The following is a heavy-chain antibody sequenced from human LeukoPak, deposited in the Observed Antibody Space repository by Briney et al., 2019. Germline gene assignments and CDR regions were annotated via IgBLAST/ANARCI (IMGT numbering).Heavy chain of an antibody. D-gene: IGHD3-9*01. J-gene: IGHJ4*02. V-gene: IGHV3-23*01. CDR2: ISGSGGST. CDR3: AKDGLYFDWLLPLDY. Sequence: TGGSLRLSCAASGFTFSSYAMSWVRQAPGKGLEWVSAISGSGGSTYYADSVKGRFTISRDNSKNTLYLQMNSLRAEDTAVYYWAKDGLYFDWLLPLDYWGQGTLVTVSS. CDR1: GFTFSSYA.